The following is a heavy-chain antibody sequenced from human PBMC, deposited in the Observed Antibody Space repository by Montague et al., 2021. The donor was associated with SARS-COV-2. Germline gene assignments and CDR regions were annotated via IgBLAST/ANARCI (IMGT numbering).Heavy chain of an antibody. CDR3: ARSQHCGGGRCYSLSWFDP. J-gene: IGHJ5*02. V-gene: IGHV6-1*01. CDR2: TYYRSQWYN. D-gene: IGHD2-15*01. CDR1: GDSVSSNSAA. Sequence: CAISGDSVSSNSAAWAWIRQSPSRGLEWLGRTYYRSQWYNDYAVSVGSRIAINPDTSKNHFSLQLDSVTPEDTAVYYCARSQHCGGGRCYSLSWFDPWGQGTMVIVSS.